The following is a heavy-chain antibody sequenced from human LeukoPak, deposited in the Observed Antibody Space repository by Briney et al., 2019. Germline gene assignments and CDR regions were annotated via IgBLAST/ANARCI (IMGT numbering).Heavy chain of an antibody. CDR1: GGTLSSYA. J-gene: IGHJ4*02. CDR3: ERGHYYDSSGYYYTFDY. V-gene: IGHV1-69*05. D-gene: IGHD3-22*01. CDR2: IIPTFGTA. Sequence: SVKVSCKASGGTLSSYAISWVRQPPGQGLEWMGGIIPTFGTANYAQKVQGRVTITTDEDTSTAYMELSRLRSEDADVYYCERGHYYDSSGYYYTFDYWGQGTLVTVSS.